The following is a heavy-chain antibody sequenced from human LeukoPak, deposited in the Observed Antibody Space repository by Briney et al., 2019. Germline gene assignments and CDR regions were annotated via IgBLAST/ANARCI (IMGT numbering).Heavy chain of an antibody. D-gene: IGHD6-13*01. V-gene: IGHV4-30-4*01. Sequence: SETLSLTCAVYGGSFSGYYWSWVRQPPGKGLEWIGYIYYSGNTYYNPSLKSRTTISVDTSKNQFSLKLSSVTAADTAVYYCAGRIAAAGNFDFWGQGTLVTVSS. CDR3: AGRIAAAGNFDF. CDR2: IYYSGNT. CDR1: GGSFSGYY. J-gene: IGHJ4*02.